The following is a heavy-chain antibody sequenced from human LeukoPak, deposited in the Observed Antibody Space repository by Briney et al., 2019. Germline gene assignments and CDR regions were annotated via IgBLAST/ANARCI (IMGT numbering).Heavy chain of an antibody. D-gene: IGHD2-2*01. CDR3: ASLWDIVVVPAAPVVDY. Sequence: SETLSLTCTVSGDSITSGDYYWTWIRQPPGKGLEWIGSIYHSGSTYYNPSLKSRVTISVDTSKNQFSLKLSSVTAADTAVYYCASLWDIVVVPAAPVVDYWGQGTLVTVSS. CDR1: GDSITSGDYY. V-gene: IGHV4-38-2*02. CDR2: IYHSGST. J-gene: IGHJ4*02.